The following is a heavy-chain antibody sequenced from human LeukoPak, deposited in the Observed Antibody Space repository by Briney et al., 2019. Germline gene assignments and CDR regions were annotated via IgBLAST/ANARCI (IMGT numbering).Heavy chain of an antibody. J-gene: IGHJ4*02. Sequence: PGGSLRLSCAASGFTFSTYAMTWVRQAPGKGLEWVSTINNSGGTTFYADSVRGRFTISRDNSKNMVYLQMNSLRADDTAVYYCAKAHGSRFVNWDLGYWGQGTPVTVSS. CDR3: AKAHGSRFVNWDLGY. CDR2: INNSGGTT. CDR1: GFTFSTYA. V-gene: IGHV3-23*01. D-gene: IGHD3-3*01.